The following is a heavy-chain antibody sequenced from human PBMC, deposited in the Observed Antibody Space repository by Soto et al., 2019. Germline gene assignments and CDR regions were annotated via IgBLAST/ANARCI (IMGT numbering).Heavy chain of an antibody. CDR2: ISNSGGST. CDR1: GFTFSSYA. CDR3: AKGTCSGGTCYKLDY. Sequence: PGGSLRLSCAASGFTFSSYAMSWVRQAPGKGLEWVSAISNSGGSTYYADSVKGRFTISRDNSKNTLYLQMNSLRAEDTAVYYCAKGTCSGGTCYKLDYRGQGTLVTVSS. V-gene: IGHV3-23*01. J-gene: IGHJ4*01. D-gene: IGHD2-15*01.